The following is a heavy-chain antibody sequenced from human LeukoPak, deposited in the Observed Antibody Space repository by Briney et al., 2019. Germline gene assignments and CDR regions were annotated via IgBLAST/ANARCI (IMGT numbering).Heavy chain of an antibody. D-gene: IGHD3-9*01. CDR3: AGGGPHVILTGRSGYFAY. Sequence: PGGSLRLSCTASGFTFGDYAMSWVRQATGKGLEWVSFIRIKAYSWTAEYAASVKGRFTISRADSKSIAYLQMDSLKTEDTAVYYCAGGGPHVILTGRSGYFAYWGQGTLVTVSS. J-gene: IGHJ4*02. CDR1: GFTFGDYA. V-gene: IGHV3-49*04. CDR2: IRIKAYSWTA.